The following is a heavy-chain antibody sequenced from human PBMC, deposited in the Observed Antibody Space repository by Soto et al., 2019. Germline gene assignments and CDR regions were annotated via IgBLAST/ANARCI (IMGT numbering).Heavy chain of an antibody. CDR3: ASAWFGELKYFDY. CDR1: GFTFSDHY. V-gene: IGHV3-72*01. D-gene: IGHD3-10*01. CDR2: IRNKANSYTT. J-gene: IGHJ4*02. Sequence: EVQLVESGGGLVQPGGSLRLSCAAPGFTFSDHYMEWVRQAPGEGLEWVGRIRNKANSYTTEYGASVNGRFTISRDDSKNSVSLQINSLKTEHTAVYYCASAWFGELKYFDYWGQGTLVTVSS.